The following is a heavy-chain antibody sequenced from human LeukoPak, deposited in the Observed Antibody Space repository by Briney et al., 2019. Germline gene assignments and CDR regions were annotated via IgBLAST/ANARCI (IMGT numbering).Heavy chain of an antibody. J-gene: IGHJ6*03. V-gene: IGHV4-61*02. Sequence: SETLSLTCTVSGGSISSGSYYWSWIRQPAGKGLEWIGRIYTSGSTNYNPSLKSRVTISVDTSKNQFSLKLSSVTAADTAVYYCARATYCSSTSCRRPGYYYYYYMDVWGKGTTVTISS. CDR3: ARATYCSSTSCRRPGYYYYYYMDV. D-gene: IGHD2-2*01. CDR2: IYTSGST. CDR1: GGSISSGSYY.